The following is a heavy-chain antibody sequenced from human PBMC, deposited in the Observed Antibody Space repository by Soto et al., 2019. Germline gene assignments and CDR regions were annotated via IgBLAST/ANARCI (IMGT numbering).Heavy chain of an antibody. Sequence: GGSLRLSCAASGFTFTRYIMNWVGQAPGKGLEWVSSISSTTNYIYYAVSMKGRFTVSRDSAKNSVYLEMNSLSAEDTAVYYCARESEDLTSNFDYWGQGTLVTVS. CDR1: GFTFTRYI. CDR2: ISSTTNYI. J-gene: IGHJ4*02. CDR3: ARESEDLTSNFDY. V-gene: IGHV3-21*01.